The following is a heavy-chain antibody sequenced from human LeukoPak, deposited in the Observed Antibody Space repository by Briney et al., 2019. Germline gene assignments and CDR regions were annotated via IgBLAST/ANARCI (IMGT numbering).Heavy chain of an antibody. V-gene: IGHV4-34*01. CDR2: INHSGST. CDR3: ARGGDYGGDY. Sequence: SETLSLTCAVYGGSFSGYYWSWIRQPPGKGLEWIGEINHSGSTNYNPSLKSRVTISVDTSKNQFSLKLSSVTAADTAVYYCARGGDYGGDYWGQGTRVTVSS. J-gene: IGHJ4*02. D-gene: IGHD4-23*01. CDR1: GGSFSGYY.